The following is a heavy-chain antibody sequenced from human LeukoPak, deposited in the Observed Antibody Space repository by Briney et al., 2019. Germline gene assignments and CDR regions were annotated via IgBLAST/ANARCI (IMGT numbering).Heavy chain of an antibody. CDR3: AREMLAAVAAQS. D-gene: IGHD6-19*01. Sequence: GGSLRLSCAASGFTFSSYSMNWVRQAPGKGLEWVSSITSSSSYIYYADSVKGRFTISRDNAKNSLYLQMNSLGAEDTAVYYRAREMLAAVAAQSWGQGTLVTVSS. CDR1: GFTFSSYS. CDR2: ITSSSSYI. V-gene: IGHV3-21*01. J-gene: IGHJ5*02.